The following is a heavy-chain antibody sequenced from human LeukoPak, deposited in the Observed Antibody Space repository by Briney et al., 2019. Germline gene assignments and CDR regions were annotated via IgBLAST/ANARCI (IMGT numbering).Heavy chain of an antibody. CDR2: IRYDGSNK. V-gene: IGHV3-30*02. D-gene: IGHD3-16*01. J-gene: IGHJ6*03. CDR3: AKDDRGNYYYYYYMDV. CDR1: GFTFSSYG. Sequence: GSLRLSCAASGFTFSSYGMHWVRQAPGKGLEWVAFIRYDGSNKYYADSVKGRFTISRDNSKNTLYLQMNSLRAEDTAVYYCAKDDRGNYYYYYYMDVWGKGTTVTVSS.